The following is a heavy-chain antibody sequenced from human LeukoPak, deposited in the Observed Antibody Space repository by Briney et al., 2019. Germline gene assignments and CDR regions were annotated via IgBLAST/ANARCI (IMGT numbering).Heavy chain of an antibody. CDR1: GYTLTELS. D-gene: IGHD3-22*01. CDR2: FDPEDGET. CDR3: ATSKYYYDSSGYYPPPFDY. V-gene: IGHV1-24*01. Sequence: ASVKVSCKVSGYTLTELSMHWVRQAPGKGLERMGGFDPEDGETIYAQKFQGRVTMTEDTSTDTAYMELSSLRSEDTAVYYCATSKYYYDSSGYYPPPFDYWGQGTLVTVSS. J-gene: IGHJ4*02.